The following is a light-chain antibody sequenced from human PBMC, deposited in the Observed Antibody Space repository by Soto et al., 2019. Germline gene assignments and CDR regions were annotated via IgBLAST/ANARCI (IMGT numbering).Light chain of an antibody. Sequence: EFVLTQSPGTLSLSPGERATLSCRASQSVSSDLAWYHQKPGQAPRLLIYGASTRATGIPARFSGSGSGTEFTLTINSLQSEDFAVYYCQQYNNWPRTFGQRTKV. CDR1: QSVSSD. CDR3: QQYNNWPRT. CDR2: GAS. V-gene: IGKV3-15*01. J-gene: IGKJ1*01.